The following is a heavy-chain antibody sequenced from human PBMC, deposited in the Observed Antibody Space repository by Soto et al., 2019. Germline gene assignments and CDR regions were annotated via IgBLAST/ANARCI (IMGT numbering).Heavy chain of an antibody. CDR2: MNPGSGTT. CDR1: GYTFINFD. V-gene: IGHV1-8*02. Sequence: QVQLVQSGAEVKEPGASVRVSCKASGYTFINFDISWVRQAAGQGLEWLGWMNPGSGTTGSASNFQGRVAMTRDASTGTSHLELSSLTSDDTAVYYCARMASAGTLNWFDPWGQGTLVTVSS. CDR3: ARMASAGTLNWFDP. J-gene: IGHJ5*02. D-gene: IGHD6-13*01.